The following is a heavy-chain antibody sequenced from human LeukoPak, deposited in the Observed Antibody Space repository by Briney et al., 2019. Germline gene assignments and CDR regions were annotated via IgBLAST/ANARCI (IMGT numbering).Heavy chain of an antibody. V-gene: IGHV4-59*01. Sequence: SETLSLTCTVSGGSISSYYWSWIRQPTGKGLEWIGYFYYSGSTNYNPSLKCRVTISVDTSKYQLSLKLSSVTAADTAVYYCARGLGGSSGCFGYWGQGTLVTVSS. CDR1: GGSISSYY. J-gene: IGHJ4*02. CDR2: FYYSGST. D-gene: IGHD6-19*01. CDR3: ARGLGGSSGCFGY.